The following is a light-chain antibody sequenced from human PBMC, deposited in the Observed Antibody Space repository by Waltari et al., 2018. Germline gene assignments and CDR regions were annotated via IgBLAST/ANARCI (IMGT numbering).Light chain of an antibody. V-gene: IGLV2-8*01. J-gene: IGLJ3*02. Sequence: QSALTQPPSASGSPGHSVTISCTGTSSDVGRYNYVSWYRQHPGKAPQLIIYDITERPSGFPNRFSGSMSGNTASLTVSGLQAEDEATYYCSSYSANNNLRVFGGGTKLTVL. CDR2: DIT. CDR1: SSDVGRYNY. CDR3: SSYSANNNLRV.